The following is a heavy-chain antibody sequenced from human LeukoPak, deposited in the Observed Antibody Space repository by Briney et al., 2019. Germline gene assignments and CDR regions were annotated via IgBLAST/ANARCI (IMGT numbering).Heavy chain of an antibody. Sequence: ASVKVSCKASGYTFTSYGISWVRQAPGQGLEWMGWISAYNGNTDYAQKLQGRVTMTTDTSTSTAYMELRSLRSDDTAVYYCASARRIAAAGTIDYWGQGTLVTVSS. V-gene: IGHV1-18*01. J-gene: IGHJ4*02. CDR2: ISAYNGNT. CDR1: GYTFTSYG. CDR3: ASARRIAAAGTIDY. D-gene: IGHD6-13*01.